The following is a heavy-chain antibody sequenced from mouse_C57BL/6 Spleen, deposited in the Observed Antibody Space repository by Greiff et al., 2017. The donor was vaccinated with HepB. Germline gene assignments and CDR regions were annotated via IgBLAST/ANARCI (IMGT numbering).Heavy chain of an antibody. Sequence: EVQLMESGGDLVKPGGSLKLSCAASGFTFSSYGMSWVRQTPDKRLEWVATISSGGSYTYYPDSVKGRFTISRDNAKNTLYLQMSSLKSEDTAMYYCARPNYYGRRDAMDYWGQGTSVTVSS. J-gene: IGHJ4*01. CDR2: ISSGGSYT. V-gene: IGHV5-6*01. D-gene: IGHD1-1*01. CDR3: ARPNYYGRRDAMDY. CDR1: GFTFSSYG.